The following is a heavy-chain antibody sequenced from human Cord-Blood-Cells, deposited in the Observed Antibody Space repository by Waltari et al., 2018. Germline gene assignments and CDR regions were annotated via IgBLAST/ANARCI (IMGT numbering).Heavy chain of an antibody. Sequence: QVQLVESGGGVVQPGRSLRLSCAASGFTFSRYGMHWVRQAPGKGLEWVAVIWYDGSKKYYADSVKGRFTISRDNSKNTLYLQMNSLRAEDTAVYYCARDGELGMPPFDYWGQGTLVTVSS. J-gene: IGHJ4*02. D-gene: IGHD7-27*01. V-gene: IGHV3-33*01. CDR3: ARDGELGMPPFDY. CDR1: GFTFSRYG. CDR2: IWYDGSKK.